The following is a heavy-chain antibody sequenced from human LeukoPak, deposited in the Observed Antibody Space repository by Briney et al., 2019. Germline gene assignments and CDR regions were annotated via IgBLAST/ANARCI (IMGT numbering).Heavy chain of an antibody. V-gene: IGHV3-30*18. CDR2: ISYDGSNK. CDR1: GFTFSNYG. Sequence: GGSLRPSCAASGFTFSNYGMHWVRQAPGKGLEWVAVISYDGSNKYYADSVKGRFTISRDNSKNTLYLQMNSLRAEDTAVYYCAKKPPPPRGYTSWYYLDYWGQGTLVTVSS. J-gene: IGHJ4*02. D-gene: IGHD6-19*01. CDR3: AKKPPPPRGYTSWYYLDY.